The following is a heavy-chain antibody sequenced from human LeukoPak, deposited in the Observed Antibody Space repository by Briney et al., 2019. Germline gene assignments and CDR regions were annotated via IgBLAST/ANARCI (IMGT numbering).Heavy chain of an antibody. Sequence: GRSLRLSCAASGFTFSSYSMNWVRQAPGKGLEWVSSISSSSYIYYADSVKGRFTIFRDNAKNSLYLQMNSLRAEDTAVYYCARVGVRYSSSATFDYWGQGTLVTVSS. CDR3: ARVGVRYSSSATFDY. CDR2: ISSSSYI. CDR1: GFTFSSYS. J-gene: IGHJ4*02. D-gene: IGHD6-6*01. V-gene: IGHV3-21*01.